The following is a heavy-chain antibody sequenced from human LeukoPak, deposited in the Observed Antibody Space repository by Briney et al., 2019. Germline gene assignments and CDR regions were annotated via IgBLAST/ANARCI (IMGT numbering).Heavy chain of an antibody. D-gene: IGHD5-12*01. J-gene: IGHJ4*02. CDR1: GYTFTGYY. CDR2: INPNSGGT. Sequence: GASVKVSCKGSGYTFTGYYMHWVRQAPGQGLEWMGRINPNSGGTNYAQKFQGRVTMTRDTSISTAYMELSRLRSDDTAVYYCARAVATIADFDYWGQGTLVTVSS. V-gene: IGHV1-2*06. CDR3: ARAVATIADFDY.